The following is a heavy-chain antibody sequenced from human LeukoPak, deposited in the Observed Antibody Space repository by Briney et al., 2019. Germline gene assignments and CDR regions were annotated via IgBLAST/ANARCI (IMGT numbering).Heavy chain of an antibody. CDR1: GFTFSWSW. Sequence: PGGSLRLSCATSGFTFSWSWMSWVRQAPGKGLEWVANINPDGSETNYMDSVKGRFTIARDNAMNSLYLQTNSLSAEDTSLYYCVRGGGSGNPFASWGQGALLTVSS. CDR3: VRGGGSGNPFAS. CDR2: INPDGSET. V-gene: IGHV3-7*01. D-gene: IGHD6-19*01. J-gene: IGHJ4*02.